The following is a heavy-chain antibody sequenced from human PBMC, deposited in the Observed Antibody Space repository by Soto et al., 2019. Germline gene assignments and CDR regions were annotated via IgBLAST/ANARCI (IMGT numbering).Heavy chain of an antibody. D-gene: IGHD3-22*01. CDR2: SRNKANSYTT. CDR1: GFTFSDHY. CDR3: ARAPRYHSFGYYYPFDY. Sequence: GGSLRLSCAASGFTFSDHYMDWIRQAPGKGLEWVGRSRNKANSYTTEYAASVKGRFTISRDDSKNSLYLQMNSLKTEDTAVYYCARAPRYHSFGYYYPFDYWGQGTLVTVSS. V-gene: IGHV3-72*01. J-gene: IGHJ4*02.